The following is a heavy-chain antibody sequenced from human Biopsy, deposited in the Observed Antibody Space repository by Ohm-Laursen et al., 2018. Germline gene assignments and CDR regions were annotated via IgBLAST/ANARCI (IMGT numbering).Heavy chain of an antibody. J-gene: IGHJ2*01. CDR3: ARGRGFYSDRTVPGYFDL. CDR2: VYYTGGT. Sequence: GTLSLTCTVSGCSFTGHYWTWIRQPPGKGLVWSGYVYYTGGTDYNPSLQSRVTITVDTSKNHFSLRLRSVTPADTAIYYYARGRGFYSDRTVPGYFDLWGRGTLVTVSS. D-gene: IGHD3-22*01. V-gene: IGHV4-59*11. CDR1: GCSFTGHY.